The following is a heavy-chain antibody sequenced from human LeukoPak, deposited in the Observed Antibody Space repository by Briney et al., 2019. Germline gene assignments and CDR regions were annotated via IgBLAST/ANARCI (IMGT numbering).Heavy chain of an antibody. CDR2: IKQDGSEN. CDR3: AKRADPDRYFDY. CDR1: GFTFSSYW. Sequence: PGGSLRLSCAASGFTFSSYWMSWVRQAPGKGLEWVANIKQDGSENYYVDSVKGRFTISRDNAKNSLYLQMNSLRAEDTALYYCAKRADPDRYFDYWGQGTLVTVSS. V-gene: IGHV3-7*03. J-gene: IGHJ4*02.